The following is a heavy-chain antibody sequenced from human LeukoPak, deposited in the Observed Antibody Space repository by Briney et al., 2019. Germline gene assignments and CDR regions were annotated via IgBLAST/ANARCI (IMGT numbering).Heavy chain of an antibody. V-gene: IGHV4-39*07. Sequence: SETLSLTCTVSGGSISSSSYYWGWIRQPPGKGLEWIGSIYYSGSTYYNPSLKSRVTISVDTSKNQFSLKLSSVTAADTAVYYCARDGGIAVAPFGWFDPWGQGTLVTVSS. D-gene: IGHD6-19*01. CDR1: GGSISSSSYY. J-gene: IGHJ5*02. CDR3: ARDGGIAVAPFGWFDP. CDR2: IYYSGST.